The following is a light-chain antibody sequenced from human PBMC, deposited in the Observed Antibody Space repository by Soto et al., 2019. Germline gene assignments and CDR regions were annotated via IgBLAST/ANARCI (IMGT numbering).Light chain of an antibody. Sequence: QSVLTQPPSVSAAPGQKVTISCSGSSSNVGNNFVSWYQHLPGTAPRLLMSENNKRPSGIPDRFSGSKSSTSATLDITGLQTGDEADYYCGTWDSSLSYYVLGTGTNVTVL. V-gene: IGLV1-51*01. CDR3: GTWDSSLSYYV. CDR1: SSNVGNNF. CDR2: ENN. J-gene: IGLJ1*01.